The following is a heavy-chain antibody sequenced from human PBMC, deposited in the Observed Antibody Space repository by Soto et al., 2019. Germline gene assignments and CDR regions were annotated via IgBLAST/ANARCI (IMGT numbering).Heavy chain of an antibody. V-gene: IGHV3-73*01. Sequence: GGSLRLSCAASGFTFSGSAMHWVRQASGKGLEWVGRIRSKANSYAKAYAASVKGRFTISRDDSKNTAYLQMNSLKTEDTAVYYCTQVLRVAADAFDIWGQGTMVTVSS. CDR3: TQVLRVAADAFDI. D-gene: IGHD6-13*01. CDR2: IRSKANSYAK. CDR1: GFTFSGSA. J-gene: IGHJ3*02.